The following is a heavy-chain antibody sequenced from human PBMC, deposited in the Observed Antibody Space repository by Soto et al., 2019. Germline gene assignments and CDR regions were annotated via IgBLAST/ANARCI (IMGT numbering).Heavy chain of an antibody. J-gene: IGHJ4*02. CDR3: ASTGNPGYSSGWYAVY. Sequence: PGESLKISCKGSGYSFTSYWIGWVRQMPGKGLEWMGIIYPGDSDTRYSPPFQGQVTISADKSISTAYLQWSSLKASDTAMYYCASTGNPGYSSGWYAVYWGQGTLVTVSS. CDR1: GYSFTSYW. V-gene: IGHV5-51*01. D-gene: IGHD6-19*01. CDR2: IYPGDSDT.